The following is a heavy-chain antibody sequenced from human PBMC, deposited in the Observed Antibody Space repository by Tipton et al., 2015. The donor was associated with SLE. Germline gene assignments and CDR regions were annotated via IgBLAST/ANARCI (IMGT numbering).Heavy chain of an antibody. V-gene: IGHV4-34*01. Sequence: TLSLTCAVYGGSFSGYSWSWIRQPPGKGLEWIGEINHSGSTNYNPSLKSRVTISLDTSKNQFSLKLTSVTTADTAVYHCARDISGYSSSWFYSYSAMDVWGQGTTVTVSS. D-gene: IGHD6-13*01. CDR3: ARDISGYSSSWFYSYSAMDV. J-gene: IGHJ6*02. CDR2: INHSGST. CDR1: GGSFSGYS.